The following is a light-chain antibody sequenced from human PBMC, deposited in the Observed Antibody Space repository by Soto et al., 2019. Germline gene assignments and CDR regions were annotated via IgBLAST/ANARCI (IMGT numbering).Light chain of an antibody. CDR3: CSLTTSHTYV. J-gene: IGLJ1*01. V-gene: IGLV2-14*01. Sequence: QSALTQPASVSGSPGQSITISCTGTSSDIGNYDFVSWYQQVPGTAPKAMIYEVSSRPSGVSNRYSGSKSGNSASLTISGVQADDEADYYCCSLTTSHTYVFGSGTKVTVL. CDR2: EVS. CDR1: SSDIGNYDF.